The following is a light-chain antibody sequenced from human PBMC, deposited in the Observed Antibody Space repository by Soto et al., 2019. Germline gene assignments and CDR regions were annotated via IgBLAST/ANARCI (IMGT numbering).Light chain of an antibody. V-gene: IGKV3-11*01. CDR3: QQRRSWPRA. Sequence: EIVLTQSPATLSFSPGERATLSCRASQSVSSYLAWYQQKPGQAPRLLIYDASNRATGIPARFSGSGSGTDFTLTICRLGTEDFAVYYCQQRRSWPRAFGQGTKVEFK. J-gene: IGKJ1*01. CDR1: QSVSSY. CDR2: DAS.